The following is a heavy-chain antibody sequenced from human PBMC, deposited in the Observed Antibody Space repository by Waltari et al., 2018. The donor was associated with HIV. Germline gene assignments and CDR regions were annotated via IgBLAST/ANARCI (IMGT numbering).Heavy chain of an antibody. CDR2: IWSDGYNK. J-gene: IGHJ3*02. CDR3: VKERGPFNGFDI. V-gene: IGHV3-33*06. D-gene: IGHD3-16*01. CDR1: GFTFRRHG. Sequence: QVYLMESGGGLVQPGGSLKPPWATSGFTFRRHGMHWVRQAPGKGLEWVAVIWSDGYNKFYADSVRGRFTFSRDNSKYTLSLQMNSLRAEDTDLYYCVKERGPFNGFDIWGQGTMVTVSS.